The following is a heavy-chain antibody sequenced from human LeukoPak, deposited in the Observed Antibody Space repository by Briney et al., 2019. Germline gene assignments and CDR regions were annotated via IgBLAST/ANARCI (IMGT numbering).Heavy chain of an antibody. CDR1: GGSISSGGYY. CDR3: AASIVVVPAAIRY. V-gene: IGHV4-31*03. Sequence: SETLSLTCTVSGGSISSGGYYWSWIRQPPGKGLEWIGYIYYSGSTYYNPSLKSRVTISVDTSKNQFSLKLSSVTAADTAVYYCAASIVVVPAAIRYWGQGTLITVSS. D-gene: IGHD2-2*01. J-gene: IGHJ4*02. CDR2: IYYSGST.